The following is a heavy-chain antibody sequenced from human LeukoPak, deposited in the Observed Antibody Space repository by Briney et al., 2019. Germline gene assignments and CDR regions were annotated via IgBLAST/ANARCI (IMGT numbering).Heavy chain of an antibody. J-gene: IGHJ6*02. Sequence: PGGSLRLSCVVSGFIFDDFGMSWVRQAPGKGLEWVSHISWNSESIVYADSVRGRFTISRDNAKKSLYLQMNSLRAEDTALYYCARDGGYCSSTNCYTLDVWGQGTTVTVSS. CDR3: ARDGGYCSSTNCYTLDV. V-gene: IGHV3-20*04. D-gene: IGHD2-2*02. CDR2: ISWNSESI. CDR1: GFIFDDFG.